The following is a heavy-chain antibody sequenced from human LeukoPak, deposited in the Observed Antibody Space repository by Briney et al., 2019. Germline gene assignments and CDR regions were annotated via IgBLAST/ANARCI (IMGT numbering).Heavy chain of an antibody. CDR1: GGSISSYY. CDR2: IYHSGST. V-gene: IGHV4-59*12. Sequence: PSETLSLTCTVSGGSISSYYWSWIRQPPGKGLEWIGYIYHSGSTYYNPSLKSRVTISVDRSKNQFSLNLSSVTAADTAVYYCARACGGNCYFDYWGQGTLITVSS. J-gene: IGHJ4*02. D-gene: IGHD2-21*01. CDR3: ARACGGNCYFDY.